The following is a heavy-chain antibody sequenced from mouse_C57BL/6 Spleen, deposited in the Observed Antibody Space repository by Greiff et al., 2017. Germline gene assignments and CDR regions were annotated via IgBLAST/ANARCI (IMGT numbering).Heavy chain of an antibody. CDR2: IDPSDSEP. J-gene: IGHJ2*01. Sequence: QVQLQQPGAELVRPGSSVKLSCKASGYTFTSYWMHWVKQRPIQGLEWIGNIDPSDSEPHYNQKFKDKATLTVDKSSSTAYMQLSSLTSEDSAVYYCARGGSNLYYFDYWGQGTTLTVSS. CDR1: GYTFTSYW. CDR3: ARGGSNLYYFDY. V-gene: IGHV1-52*01. D-gene: IGHD1-1*01.